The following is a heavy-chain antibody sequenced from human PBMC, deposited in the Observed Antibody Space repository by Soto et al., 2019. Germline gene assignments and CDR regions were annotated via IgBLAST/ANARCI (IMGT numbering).Heavy chain of an antibody. CDR2: ISWNSGSI. J-gene: IGHJ4*02. Sequence: GGSLRLSCAASGFTFDDYAMHWVRQAPGKGLEWVSGISWNSGSIGYADSVKGRFTISRDNAKNSLYLQMNSLRAEDTALYYCAKAADYGDYVSHFDYWGQGTLVTVSS. V-gene: IGHV3-9*01. CDR3: AKAADYGDYVSHFDY. D-gene: IGHD4-17*01. CDR1: GFTFDDYA.